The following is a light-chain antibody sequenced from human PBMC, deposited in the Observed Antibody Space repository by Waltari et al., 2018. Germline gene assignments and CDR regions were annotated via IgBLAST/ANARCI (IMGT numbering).Light chain of an antibody. V-gene: IGKV3-15*01. CDR3: QQYNNWPPYT. CDR2: GAS. Sequence: IVMTQSPATLSVSPGERATLSCRASQSVSSNLAWYPQKPGQAPRPLIYGASTRATGIPARFSGSGSGTEFTLTISSLQSEDFAVYYCQQYNNWPPYTFGQGTKLEIK. J-gene: IGKJ2*01. CDR1: QSVSSN.